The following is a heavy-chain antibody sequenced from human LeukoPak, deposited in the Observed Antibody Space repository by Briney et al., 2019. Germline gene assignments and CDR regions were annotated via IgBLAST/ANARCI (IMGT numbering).Heavy chain of an antibody. CDR1: GFTFSSYA. CDR3: AKGRVPGAVSGFDY. CDR2: ISGSGGTT. V-gene: IGHV3-23*01. J-gene: IGHJ4*02. D-gene: IGHD2-2*01. Sequence: PGGSLGLSCAASGFTFSSYAMTWVRQAPGKGLEWVSAISGSGGTTHFADSVKGRFTISRDNSKNSLYLQMNSLRAEDTAVYYCAKGRVPGAVSGFDYWGQGTLVTVSS.